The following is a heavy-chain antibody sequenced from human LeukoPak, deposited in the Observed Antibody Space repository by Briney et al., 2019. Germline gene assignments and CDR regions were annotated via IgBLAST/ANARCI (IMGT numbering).Heavy chain of an antibody. CDR3: ARGIRRFGELSRWFDP. Sequence: ASVKVSCKASGYTFTGYYMHWVRQAPGQGLEWMGRINPNSGGTNYAQKFRGRVTMTGDTSISTAYMELSRLRSDDTAVYYCARGIRRFGELSRWFDPWGQGTLVTVSS. CDR1: GYTFTGYY. V-gene: IGHV1-2*06. D-gene: IGHD3-10*01. CDR2: INPNSGGT. J-gene: IGHJ5*02.